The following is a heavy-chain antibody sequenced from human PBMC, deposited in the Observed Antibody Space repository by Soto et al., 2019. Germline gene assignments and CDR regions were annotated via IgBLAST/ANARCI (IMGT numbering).Heavy chain of an antibody. CDR3: ARLPVPAYYYDSSGYNWFDP. V-gene: IGHV5-51*01. D-gene: IGHD3-22*01. CDR2: IYPGDSDT. CDR1: GYSFTSYW. Sequence: PXESLKISCKGCGYSFTSYWIGWVRQMPGKGLEWMGIIYPGDSDTRYSPSFQGQVTISADKSISTAYLQWSSLKASDTAMYYCARLPVPAYYYDSSGYNWFDPWGQGTLVTLSS. J-gene: IGHJ5*02.